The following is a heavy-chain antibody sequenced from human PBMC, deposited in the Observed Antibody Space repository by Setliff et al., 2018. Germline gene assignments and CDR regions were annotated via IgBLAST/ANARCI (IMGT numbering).Heavy chain of an antibody. CDR1: GASISSHY. Sequence: ETLSLTCTVSGASISSHYWSWIRQAPGKGLEWVANIKQNGIAKYYVDSVEGRFTISRDNAKSSLFLQMDSLRVEDTAVYYCTRASTGGGSYWWDYWGQGTLVTVSS. J-gene: IGHJ4*02. CDR2: IKQNGIAK. V-gene: IGHV3-7*01. D-gene: IGHD2-8*02. CDR3: TRASTGGGSYWWDY.